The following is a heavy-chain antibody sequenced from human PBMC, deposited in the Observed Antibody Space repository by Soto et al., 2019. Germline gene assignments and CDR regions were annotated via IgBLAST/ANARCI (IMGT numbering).Heavy chain of an antibody. D-gene: IGHD1-26*01. V-gene: IGHV1-8*01. J-gene: IGHJ4*02. CDR3: ARGVSAGVDY. CDR1: GYSFTSLD. CDR2: MQPSTGRT. Sequence: ASVKVSCKASGYSFTSLDINWVRQTAGQGLEWTGWMQPSTGRTGYAQKFQGRVTMTRDTSINTAYMELTTLTSDDTAFYYCARGVSAGVDYWGQGTLVTVSS.